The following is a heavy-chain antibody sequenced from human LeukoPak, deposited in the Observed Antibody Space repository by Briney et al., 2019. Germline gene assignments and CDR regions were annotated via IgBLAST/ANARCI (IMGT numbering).Heavy chain of an antibody. V-gene: IGHV5-10-1*01. CDR3: ASGYDFWSGYSSYYYYGMDV. D-gene: IGHD3-3*01. CDR2: IDPSDSYT. Sequence: GESLQISCQGSGYSFTSYWISWVRQMPGKGLEWMGRIDPSDSYTNYSPSFQGHVTISADKSISTAYLQWSSLKASDTAMYYCASGYDFWSGYSSYYYYGMDVWGQGTTVTVSS. J-gene: IGHJ6*02. CDR1: GYSFTSYW.